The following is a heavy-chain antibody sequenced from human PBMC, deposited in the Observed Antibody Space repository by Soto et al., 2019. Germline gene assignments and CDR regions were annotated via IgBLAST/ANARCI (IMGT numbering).Heavy chain of an antibody. CDR2: INPSGGST. Sequence: ASVKVSCKASGYTFTSYYMHWVRQAPGQGLEWMGIINPSGGSTSYAQKFQGRVTMTRDTSTSTVYMELSSLRSEDTAVYYCARDYLSGSKGSYYYDSSGYYRDYWGQRTLVTV. D-gene: IGHD3-22*01. J-gene: IGHJ4*02. V-gene: IGHV1-46*01. CDR1: GYTFTSYY. CDR3: ARDYLSGSKGSYYYDSSGYYRDY.